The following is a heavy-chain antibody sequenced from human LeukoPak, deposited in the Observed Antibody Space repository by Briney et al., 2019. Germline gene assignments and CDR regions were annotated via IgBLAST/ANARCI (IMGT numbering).Heavy chain of an antibody. D-gene: IGHD1-1*01. V-gene: IGHV4-30-4*01. CDR3: ARDSREGTSYYYYGMDV. CDR1: GGSISSGDYY. J-gene: IGHJ6*02. CDR2: IYYSGST. Sequence: SQTLSLTCTVSGGSISSGDYYWSWIRQPPGKGLEWIGYIYYSGSTYYNPSLKSRVTISVDTSKNQFSLKLSSVTAADTAVYYCARDSREGTSYYYYGMDVWGQGTTVTVSS.